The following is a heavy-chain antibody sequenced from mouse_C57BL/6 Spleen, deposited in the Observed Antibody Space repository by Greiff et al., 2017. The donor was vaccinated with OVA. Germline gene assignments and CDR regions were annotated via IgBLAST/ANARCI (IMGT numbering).Heavy chain of an antibody. Sequence: EVQGVESEGGLVQPGSSMKLSCTASGFTFSDYYMAWVRQVPEKGLEWVANINYDGSSTYYLDSLKSRFIISRDNAKNILYLQMSSLKSEDTATYYCARALIYYGNYRAPCYFDYWGQGTTLTVSS. D-gene: IGHD2-1*01. CDR1: GFTFSDYY. V-gene: IGHV5-16*01. CDR3: ARALIYYGNYRAPCYFDY. J-gene: IGHJ2*01. CDR2: INYDGSST.